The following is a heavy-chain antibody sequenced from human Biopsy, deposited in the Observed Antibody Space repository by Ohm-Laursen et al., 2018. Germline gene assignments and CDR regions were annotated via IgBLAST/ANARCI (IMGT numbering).Heavy chain of an antibody. CDR1: GFTSSDHN. J-gene: IGHJ3*01. Sequence: RSLRVGCAASGFTSSDHNMHWVRQAAGKGREWVAFIWSSATYKAYADSVKGRFTVSRVNYKNTVYLQMNRLSADDTALYSCLTDGVQTAPSSFDVWGQGPLVTFSS. V-gene: IGHV3-33*01. D-gene: IGHD3-16*01. CDR3: LTDGVQTAPSSFDV. CDR2: IWSSATYK.